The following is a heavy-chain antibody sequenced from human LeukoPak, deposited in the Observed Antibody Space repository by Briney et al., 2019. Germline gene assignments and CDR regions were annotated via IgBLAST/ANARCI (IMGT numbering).Heavy chain of an antibody. Sequence: GGSLRLSCAASGFTFSSYWMSWVRQAPGKGLEWVANIKQDGSEKHYVDSVKGRFTISRDNAKNSLYLQMNSLRAEDTAVYYCAMTGTPEDYYYMDVWGKGTTVTVSS. D-gene: IGHD3-9*01. J-gene: IGHJ6*03. CDR3: AMTGTPEDYYYMDV. CDR2: IKQDGSEK. V-gene: IGHV3-7*01. CDR1: GFTFSSYW.